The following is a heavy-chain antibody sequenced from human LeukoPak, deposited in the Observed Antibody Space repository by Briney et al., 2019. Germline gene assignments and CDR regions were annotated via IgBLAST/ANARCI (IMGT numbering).Heavy chain of an antibody. CDR1: GYTFTNYG. CDR2: ISAYNGNT. D-gene: IGHD3-22*01. V-gene: IGHV1-18*01. J-gene: IGHJ6*02. CDR3: ATDYYDSSGYNLWGMDV. Sequence: AASVKVSCKASGYTFTNYGISWVRQAPGQGLEWMGWISAYNGNTNYAQKLQGRVTMTTDTSTDTAYMELSSLRSEDTAVYYCATDYYDSSGYNLWGMDVWGQGTTVTVSS.